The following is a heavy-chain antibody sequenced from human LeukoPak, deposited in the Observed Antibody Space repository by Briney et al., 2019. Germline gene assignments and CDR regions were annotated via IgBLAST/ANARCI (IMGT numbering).Heavy chain of an antibody. CDR1: GYTFTSYD. J-gene: IGHJ4*02. D-gene: IGHD3-22*01. CDR2: MNPNSGNT. V-gene: IGHV1-8*02. Sequence: ASVKVSCKASGYTFTSYDINWVRQATGQGLEWMGWMNPNSGNTGYAQKLQGRVTMTTDTSTSTAYMELRSLRSDDTAVYYCARDSSGYYPVFDYWGQGTLVTVSS. CDR3: ARDSSGYYPVFDY.